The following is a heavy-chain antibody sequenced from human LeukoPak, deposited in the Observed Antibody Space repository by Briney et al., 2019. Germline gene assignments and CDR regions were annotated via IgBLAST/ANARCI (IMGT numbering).Heavy chain of an antibody. CDR1: GGSMSGYY. D-gene: IGHD3-16*01. V-gene: IGHV4-59*01. J-gene: IGHJ3*02. CDR2: IFYSGST. Sequence: SETLSLTCTVSGGSMSGYYWSWIRQPPGKGLEWIGYIFYSGSTNYKPSLKSRVTISVDTSKNQFSLKLRSVTAADTAVYYCARRSPVGGGSYGIWGQGAMVTVSS. CDR3: ARRSPVGGGSYGI.